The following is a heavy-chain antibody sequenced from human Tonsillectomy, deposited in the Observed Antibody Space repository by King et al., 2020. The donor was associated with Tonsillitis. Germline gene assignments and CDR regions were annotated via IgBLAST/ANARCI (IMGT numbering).Heavy chain of an antibody. CDR2: ISSSSSTI. CDR3: AREAASITMIVVHYFDY. J-gene: IGHJ4*02. D-gene: IGHD3-22*01. CDR1: GFTFSSYS. V-gene: IGHV3-48*01. Sequence: VQLVESGGGLVQPGGSLRLSCAASGFTFSSYSMNWVRQAPGKGLEWVSYISSSSSTIYYADSVKGRFTISRDNAKNSLYLQMNSLGAEDTAVYYCAREAASITMIVVHYFDYWGQGTLVTVSS.